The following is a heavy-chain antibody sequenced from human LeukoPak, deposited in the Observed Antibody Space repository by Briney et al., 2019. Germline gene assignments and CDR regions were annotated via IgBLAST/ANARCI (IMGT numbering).Heavy chain of an antibody. CDR2: IYYRGST. D-gene: IGHD3-10*01. V-gene: IGHV4-30-4*01. CDR1: GGSISSGDYY. Sequence: PSETLSLTCTVSGGSISSGDYYWSWIRQPPGKGLEWIGYIYYRGSTYYNPSLKSRVTISVDTSKNQFSLKLSSVTAADTAVYYCARPTMVRGVMGSDAFDIWGQGTMVTVSS. CDR3: ARPTMVRGVMGSDAFDI. J-gene: IGHJ3*02.